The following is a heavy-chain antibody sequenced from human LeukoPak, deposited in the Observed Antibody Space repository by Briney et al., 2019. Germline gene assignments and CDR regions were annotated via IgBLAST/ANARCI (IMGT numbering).Heavy chain of an antibody. CDR1: GGSISSDY. CDR3: ASGGVGIVVVVAAPAFDY. D-gene: IGHD2-15*01. V-gene: IGHV4-59*08. J-gene: IGHJ4*02. Sequence: PSETLSLTCTVSGGSISSDYWSWIRQPPGKGLEWIGYIYYSGSTNYNSSLESRVTISVDTSKNQFSLKLSSVTAADTAVYYCASGGVGIVVVVAAPAFDYWGQGTLVTVSS. CDR2: IYYSGST.